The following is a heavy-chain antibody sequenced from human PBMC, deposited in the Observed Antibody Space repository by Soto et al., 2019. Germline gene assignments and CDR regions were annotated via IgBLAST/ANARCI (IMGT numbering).Heavy chain of an antibody. D-gene: IGHD2-8*01. V-gene: IGHV4-31*03. CDR1: GGSISSGGYY. J-gene: IGHJ5*02. Sequence: PSETLSLTCTVSGGSISSGGYYWSWIRQHPGKGLEWIGYIYYSGSTYYNPSLKSRVTISVDTSKNQFSLKLSSVTAADTAVYYFARDYGYCTNGVCYNWFDPWGQGTLVTVSS. CDR3: ARDYGYCTNGVCYNWFDP. CDR2: IYYSGST.